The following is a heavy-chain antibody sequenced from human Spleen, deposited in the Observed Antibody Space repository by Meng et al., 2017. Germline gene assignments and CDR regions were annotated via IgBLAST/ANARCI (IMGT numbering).Heavy chain of an antibody. D-gene: IGHD6-6*01. CDR3: ATTYSRSSHYFDY. CDR2: IYPGDSDT. Sequence: GESLKISCKGSGYSFTSYWIGGVRQMPGKGLEWMGIIYPGDSDTRYSPSFQGQVTISADKSISTAYLQWSSLKASDTAMGYCATTYSRSSHYFDYWGQGTLVTVSS. V-gene: IGHV5-51*01. J-gene: IGHJ4*02. CDR1: GYSFTSYW.